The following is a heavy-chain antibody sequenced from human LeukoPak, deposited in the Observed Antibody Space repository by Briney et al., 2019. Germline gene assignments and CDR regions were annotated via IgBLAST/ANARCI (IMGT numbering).Heavy chain of an antibody. D-gene: IGHD3-22*01. J-gene: IGHJ4*02. CDR2: VDPEDGET. Sequence: ASVKISCKVSGYTFTDYYMHWVQQAPGKGLEWMGLVDPEDGETIYAEKFQGRVTTTADTSRDTAYTEVSSLRSEDTAMYYCATTYYDSSGYDFWGQGTLVTVSS. CDR3: ATTYYDSSGYDF. CDR1: GYTFTDYY. V-gene: IGHV1-69-2*01.